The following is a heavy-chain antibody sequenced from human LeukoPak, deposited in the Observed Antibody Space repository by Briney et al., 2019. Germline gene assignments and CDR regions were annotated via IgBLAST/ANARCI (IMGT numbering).Heavy chain of an antibody. CDR1: GGSISSYY. J-gene: IGHJ6*02. Sequence: SETLSLTCTVSGGSISSYYWSWIRQPPGKGLEWIGYIYDNGSTNYNPSLKSRVTISVDTSKNQLSLKLRSVTAADTAVFYCARHRPYYYDSSGYPATHYYCAMDVWGQGTTVTVSS. V-gene: IGHV4-59*08. D-gene: IGHD3-22*01. CDR2: IYDNGST. CDR3: ARHRPYYYDSSGYPATHYYCAMDV.